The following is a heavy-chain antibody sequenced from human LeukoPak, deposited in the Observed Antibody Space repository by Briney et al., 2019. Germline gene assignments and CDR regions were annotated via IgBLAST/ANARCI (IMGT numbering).Heavy chain of an antibody. D-gene: IGHD5-12*01. CDR1: GGTFSSYA. CDR3: ARDRPVATIYLDY. V-gene: IGHV1-18*01. Sequence: GASVKVSCKASGGTFSSYAISWVRQAPGQGLEWMGWISAYNGNTNYAQKLQGRVTMTTDTSTSTAYMELRSLRSDDTAVYYCARDRPVATIYLDYWGQGTLVTVSS. J-gene: IGHJ4*02. CDR2: ISAYNGNT.